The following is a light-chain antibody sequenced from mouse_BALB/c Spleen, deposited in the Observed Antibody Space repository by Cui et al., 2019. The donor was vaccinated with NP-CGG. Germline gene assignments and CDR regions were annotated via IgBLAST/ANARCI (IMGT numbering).Light chain of an antibody. CDR1: TGAVTTSNY. J-gene: IGLJ1*01. Sequence: QAVVTQESALTTPPGETVTLTCRSSTGAVTTSNYANWVQEKPDHLFTGLIGGTNNRVPGVPARFSGSLTGDKAALTITGAQTEDEAIYFCALWYSNHWVFGGGTKLTVL. CDR3: ALWYSNHWV. CDR2: GTN. V-gene: IGLV1*01.